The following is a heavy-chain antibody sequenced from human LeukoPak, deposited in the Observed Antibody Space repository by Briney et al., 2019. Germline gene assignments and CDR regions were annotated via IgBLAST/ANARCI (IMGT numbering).Heavy chain of an antibody. CDR2: ISYDGSNK. J-gene: IGHJ4*02. CDR3: ARGQRTSWYTNFDY. V-gene: IGHV3-30-3*01. D-gene: IGHD6-13*01. Sequence: GGSLRLSCAASGFTLSSYAMHWVRQAPGKGLEWVAVISYDGSNKYYADSVKGRFTISRDNSKNTLYLQMNSLRAEDTAVYYCARGQRTSWYTNFDYWGQGTLVTVSS. CDR1: GFTLSSYA.